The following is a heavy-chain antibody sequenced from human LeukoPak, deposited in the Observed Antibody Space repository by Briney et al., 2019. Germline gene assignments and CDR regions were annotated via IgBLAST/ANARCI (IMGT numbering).Heavy chain of an antibody. Sequence: GGSLRLSCAASGFTFSSYAMHWVRQAPGKGLEWVAVISYDGSNKYYADSVKGRFTISRDNSKNTLYLQMNSLRAEDTAVYYCARDVNSGAFDIWGQGTMVTVSS. J-gene: IGHJ3*02. CDR1: GFTFSSYA. CDR2: ISYDGSNK. CDR3: ARDVNSGAFDI. V-gene: IGHV3-30*04. D-gene: IGHD4-23*01.